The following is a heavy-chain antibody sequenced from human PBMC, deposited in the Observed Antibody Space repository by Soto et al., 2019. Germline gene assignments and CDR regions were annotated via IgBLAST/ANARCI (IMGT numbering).Heavy chain of an antibody. V-gene: IGHV1-69*13. CDR2: IIPIFGTA. J-gene: IGHJ6*02. CDR3: ARGSFHYDSSGSFPTYYYYGMDV. CDR1: GGTFSSYA. D-gene: IGHD3-22*01. Sequence: ASVKVSCKASGGTFSSYAISWVRQAPGQGLEWMGGIIPIFGTANYAQKFQGRVTITADESTSTAYMELSSPRSEDTAVYYCARGSFHYDSSGSFPTYYYYGMDVWGQGTTVTVSS.